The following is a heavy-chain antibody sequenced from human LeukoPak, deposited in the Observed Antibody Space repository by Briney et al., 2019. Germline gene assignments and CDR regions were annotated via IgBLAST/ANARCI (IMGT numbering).Heavy chain of an antibody. D-gene: IGHD3-22*01. CDR3: ARGVAYYYDSSALPLAYYFDY. J-gene: IGHJ4*02. Sequence: PSETLSLTCAVYGGSFSGYYWSWIRQPPGKGLEWIGEINHSGSTNYNPSLKSRVTISVDTSKNQFSLKLSSLTAADTAVYYCARGVAYYYDSSALPLAYYFDYWGQGTLVTVSS. CDR2: INHSGST. CDR1: GGSFSGYY. V-gene: IGHV4-34*01.